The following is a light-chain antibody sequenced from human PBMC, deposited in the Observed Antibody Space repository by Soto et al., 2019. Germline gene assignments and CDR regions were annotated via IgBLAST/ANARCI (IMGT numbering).Light chain of an antibody. Sequence: QSVLTQPPSVSGAPGQRVTISCTGSRSNIGAGYDVHWYQQLPGTAPKLLIYGNSNRPSGVPDRFSGYKSGTSASLAITGLQAEDETDYYCQSYDSSLSGWVFGGGTKLTVL. V-gene: IGLV1-40*01. CDR3: QSYDSSLSGWV. CDR2: GNS. CDR1: RSNIGAGYD. J-gene: IGLJ3*02.